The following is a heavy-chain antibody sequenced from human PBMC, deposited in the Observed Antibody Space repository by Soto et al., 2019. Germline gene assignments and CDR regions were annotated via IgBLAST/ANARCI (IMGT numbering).Heavy chain of an antibody. Sequence: QVQLVQSGAEVKQPGSSVKVSCKTSGGTFSTYAIYWVRQAPGQGLEWMGAIIPLFGTADYAQKFQGRVTIAADESTSTAYMEPSSLRSEDTAVYYCARPKGSYSSGYYYFDYWGQATLVTVSS. CDR1: GGTFSTYA. V-gene: IGHV1-69*01. J-gene: IGHJ4*02. CDR3: ARPKGSYSSGYYYFDY. CDR2: IIPLFGTA. D-gene: IGHD6-19*01.